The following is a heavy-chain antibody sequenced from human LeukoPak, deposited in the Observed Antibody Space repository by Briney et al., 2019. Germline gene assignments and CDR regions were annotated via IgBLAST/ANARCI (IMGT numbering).Heavy chain of an antibody. V-gene: IGHV3-23*01. CDR3: AKDRSISDVDY. CDR1: GFTFRCYA. D-gene: IGHD2-2*01. Sequence: PGGSLRLSCAAAGFTFRCYAMSWLRQAPGKGLEWVAVISSSGGHTYYADSVKGRFTISRDNSKNTVHLQMNSVRVEDTAIYYCAKDRSISDVDYWGQGTLVTVSS. J-gene: IGHJ4*02. CDR2: ISSSGGHT.